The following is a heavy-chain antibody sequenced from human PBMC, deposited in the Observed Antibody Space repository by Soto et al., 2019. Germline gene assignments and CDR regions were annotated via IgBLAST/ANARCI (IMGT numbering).Heavy chain of an antibody. CDR1: GFSFSNAW. J-gene: IGHJ5*02. CDR3: TTDRLAYYDILTGRRFDP. D-gene: IGHD3-9*01. V-gene: IGHV3-15*01. Sequence: GSLRLSCAASGFSFSNAWMSWVRQAPGKGLEWVGRIKSKTDGGTTDYAAPVKGRFTISRDDSKNTLYLQMNSLKTEDTAVYYCTTDRLAYYDILTGRRFDPWGQGTLVTVSS. CDR2: IKSKTDGGTT.